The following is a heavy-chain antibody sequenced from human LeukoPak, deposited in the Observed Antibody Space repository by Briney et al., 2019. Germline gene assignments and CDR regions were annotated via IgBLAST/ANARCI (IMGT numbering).Heavy chain of an antibody. CDR2: INLDGLSI. J-gene: IGHJ3*01. CDR1: GFPSTNYW. Sequence: PGGSLRLSCAASGFPSTNYWMHWVRQAPNKGLVWVSRINLDGLSIRYVDAVTGIFTISRDNAKNTLYLQMNSLRAKDTAVYYCARDRYDIVTGYNPLGAFDLWGQGTMVTVSS. CDR3: ARDRYDIVTGYNPLGAFDL. V-gene: IGHV3-74*01. D-gene: IGHD3-9*01.